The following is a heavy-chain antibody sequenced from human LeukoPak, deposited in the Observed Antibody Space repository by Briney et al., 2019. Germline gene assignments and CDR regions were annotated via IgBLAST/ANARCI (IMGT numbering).Heavy chain of an antibody. D-gene: IGHD6-13*01. Sequence: SETLSLTCTVSGGSISSSGYYWGWIRQPPGKGLNWIGSIYYSGSTYYNPSLKSRVTISVDTSKNQLSLKLSSVTAADTAVYYCARLFYSSIWYGPWYFDYWGQGTLVTVSS. V-gene: IGHV4-39*01. CDR1: GGSISSSGYY. CDR2: IYYSGST. J-gene: IGHJ4*02. CDR3: ARLFYSSIWYGPWYFDY.